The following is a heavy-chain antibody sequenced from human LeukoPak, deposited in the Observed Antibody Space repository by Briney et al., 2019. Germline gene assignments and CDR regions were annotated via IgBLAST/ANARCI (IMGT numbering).Heavy chain of an antibody. J-gene: IGHJ4*02. Sequence: SETLSLTCTISGGSISNYYWNWIRQPPGKGLEWVGYIFYTGGTNYNPSLKSRVAISEDTSKNQFSLKLTSVTAADTAVYYCARASWAYSPFDSWGQGTLVTVSS. CDR1: GGSISNYY. V-gene: IGHV4-59*01. CDR2: IFYTGGT. D-gene: IGHD2-21*01. CDR3: ARASWAYSPFDS.